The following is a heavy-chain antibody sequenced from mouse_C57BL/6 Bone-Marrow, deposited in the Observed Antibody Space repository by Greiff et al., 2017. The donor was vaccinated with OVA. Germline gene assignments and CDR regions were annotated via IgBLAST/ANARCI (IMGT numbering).Heavy chain of an antibody. CDR3: ASYDGYYWFAY. CDR2: IHPNSGST. D-gene: IGHD2-3*01. J-gene: IGHJ3*01. V-gene: IGHV1-64*01. Sequence: VKLQQPGAELVKPGASVKLSCKASGYTFTSYWMHWVKQRPGQGLEWIGMIHPNSGSTNYNEKFKSKATLTVDKSSSTAYMQLSSLTSEDSAVYYCASYDGYYWFAYWGQGTLVTVSA. CDR1: GYTFTSYW.